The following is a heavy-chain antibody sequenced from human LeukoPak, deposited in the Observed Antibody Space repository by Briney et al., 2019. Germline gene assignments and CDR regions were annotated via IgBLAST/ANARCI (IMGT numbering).Heavy chain of an antibody. Sequence: PGGSLRLSCAASGFTFSSYSMNWVRQAPGKGLEWVSYISSSSSTIYYADSVKGRFTISRDNAKNSLYLQMNSLRAEDTAVYYCARDLEYCSTTSCFTWGQGTLVTVSS. D-gene: IGHD2-2*01. V-gene: IGHV3-48*04. CDR3: ARDLEYCSTTSCFT. J-gene: IGHJ5*02. CDR1: GFTFSSYS. CDR2: ISSSSSTI.